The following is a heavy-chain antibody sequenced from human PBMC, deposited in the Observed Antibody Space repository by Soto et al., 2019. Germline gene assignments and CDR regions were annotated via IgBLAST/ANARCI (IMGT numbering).Heavy chain of an antibody. J-gene: IGHJ4*02. CDR2: FDPEGGET. V-gene: IGHV1-24*01. Sequence: ASVKVSCKVSGYTLTELSMHWVRQAPGKGLEWMGGFDPEGGETTYAQKFQGRVTMTEDTSTDTAYMELSSLRSEDTAVYYCATDIPWVVRYYDSSGYLGYWGQGTLVTVSS. CDR3: ATDIPWVVRYYDSSGYLGY. CDR1: GYTLTELS. D-gene: IGHD3-22*01.